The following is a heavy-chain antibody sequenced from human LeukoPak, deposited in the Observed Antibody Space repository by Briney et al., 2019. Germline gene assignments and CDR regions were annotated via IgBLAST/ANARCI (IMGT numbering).Heavy chain of an antibody. V-gene: IGHV3-23*01. CDR3: AKDKDLSLGDDRQY. J-gene: IGHJ4*02. D-gene: IGHD3-16*01. CDR2: ISGSGDT. CDR1: GFTFSSYV. Sequence: GGSLKLSCTASGFTFSSYVMTWVRQAPGKGLEWVSCISGSGDTYYADSVKGRFTISRDNSRNRLYLQMNSLRAEETAVYYCAKDKDLSLGDDRQYWGQGALATVSS.